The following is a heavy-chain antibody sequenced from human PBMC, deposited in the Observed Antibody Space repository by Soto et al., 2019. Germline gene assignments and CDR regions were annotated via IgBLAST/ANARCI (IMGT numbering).Heavy chain of an antibody. CDR2: INPSGGST. Sequence: ASVKVSCKASGYTFTSYYMPWVRQAPGQGLEWMRIINPSGGSTSYAQKFQGRVTMTRDTSTSTVYMELSSLRSEDTAVYYCARVKEPNYYGSGSYDNWWFDPWGQGTLVPVSS. V-gene: IGHV1-46*01. J-gene: IGHJ5*02. CDR3: ARVKEPNYYGSGSYDNWWFDP. CDR1: GYTFTSYY. D-gene: IGHD3-10*01.